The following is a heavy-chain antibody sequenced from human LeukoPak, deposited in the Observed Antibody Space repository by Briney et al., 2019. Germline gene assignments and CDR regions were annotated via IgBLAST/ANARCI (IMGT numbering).Heavy chain of an antibody. CDR1: GFTFSSYW. J-gene: IGHJ4*02. V-gene: IGHV3-74*01. Sequence: GGSLRLSCAASGFTFSSYWVHWVRQAPGKGLVWVSRINSDGNSTSYADSVKGRFTISRDNAKNTLYLQMNSLRAEDTAVYYCARGYCSSTSCPKDYHFDYWGQGTLVTVAS. CDR3: ARGYCSSTSCPKDYHFDY. D-gene: IGHD2-2*01. CDR2: INSDGNST.